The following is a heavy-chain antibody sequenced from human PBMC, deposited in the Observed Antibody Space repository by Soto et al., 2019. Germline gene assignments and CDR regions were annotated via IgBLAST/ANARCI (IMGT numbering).Heavy chain of an antibody. V-gene: IGHV2-70*01. D-gene: IGHD6-19*01. Sequence: VSGPNAGEPTQTLTLTCTFSGFSLSTSGMRVSWIRQPPGKALEWLALIDWDDDKYYSTSLKTRLTISKDTSKNQVVLTMTNMDPVDTATYYCARIRVAVAGTYYYYYGMDVWGQGTTVTVS. CDR1: GFSLSTSGMR. CDR3: ARIRVAVAGTYYYYYGMDV. CDR2: IDWDDDK. J-gene: IGHJ6*02.